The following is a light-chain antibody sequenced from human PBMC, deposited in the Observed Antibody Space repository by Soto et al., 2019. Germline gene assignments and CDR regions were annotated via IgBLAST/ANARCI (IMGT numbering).Light chain of an antibody. V-gene: IGKV1-9*01. CDR3: QQLNSYPLT. J-gene: IGKJ4*01. Sequence: DIQLTQSPSFLSASVGDRVTITCRASQGISSYLAWYQQKPGKAPKLLIYAASTLQSGVPSRFSGSGSGTKFTLTISSLQPEDFATYYCQQLNSYPLTCGGGT. CDR1: QGISSY. CDR2: AAS.